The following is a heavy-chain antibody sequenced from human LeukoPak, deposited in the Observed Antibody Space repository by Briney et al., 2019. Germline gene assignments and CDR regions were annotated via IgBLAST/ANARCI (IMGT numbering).Heavy chain of an antibody. V-gene: IGHV1-46*01. D-gene: IGHD1/OR15-1a*01. J-gene: IGHJ4*02. Sequence: GAPVKVSCKASGYTFTSYYMHWVRQAPGQGLEWMGIINPSGGSTSYAQKFQGRVTMTRDTSTSTVYMELSSLRSEDTAVYYCARVSHRGITGTIHLGYWGQGTLVTVSS. CDR1: GYTFTSYY. CDR3: ARVSHRGITGTIHLGY. CDR2: INPSGGST.